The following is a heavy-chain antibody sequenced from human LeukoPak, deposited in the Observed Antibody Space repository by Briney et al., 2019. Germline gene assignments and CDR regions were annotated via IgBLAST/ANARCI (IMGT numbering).Heavy chain of an antibody. V-gene: IGHV3-23*01. J-gene: IGHJ6*03. CDR1: GFTFSSYA. CDR3: AKGRVRWLYYYYMDV. D-gene: IGHD5-12*01. CDR2: ISGSGGST. Sequence: GGSLRLSCEASGFTFSSYAMSWVRQAPGKGLEWVSAISGSGGSTYYADSVKGRFTISRDNSKNTLYLQMNSLRAEDTAVYYCAKGRVRWLYYYYMDVWGKGTTVTVSS.